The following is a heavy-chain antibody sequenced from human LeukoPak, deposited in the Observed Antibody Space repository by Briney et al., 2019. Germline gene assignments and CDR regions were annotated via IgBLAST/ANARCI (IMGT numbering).Heavy chain of an antibody. CDR2: IIPIFGTA. CDR3: ARDRGSGGSYYYFDY. CDR1: GGTFSSYA. Sequence: GASVKVSCKASGGTFSSYAISWVRQAPGQGLEWMGGIIPIFGTANYAQKFQGRVTITADESTSTAYMELSSLRSEDTAVYYCARDRGSGGSYYYFDYWGQGTLVTVSS. D-gene: IGHD6-19*01. J-gene: IGHJ4*02. V-gene: IGHV1-69*13.